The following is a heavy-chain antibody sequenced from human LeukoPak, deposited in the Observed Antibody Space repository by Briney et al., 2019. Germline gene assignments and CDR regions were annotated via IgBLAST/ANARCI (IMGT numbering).Heavy chain of an antibody. J-gene: IGHJ4*02. CDR2: NYHSGST. Sequence: SETLSLTCSVSGFSVSSAYYWGWIRQPPGKGLEWIGSNYHSGSTYYNPSLKSRVTISLDASKNQISLKLSSVTAADTAVYYCARGDYFISGNYYVFDYWGQGTLVTVSS. CDR3: ARGDYFISGNYYVFDY. V-gene: IGHV4-38-2*02. CDR1: GFSVSSAYY. D-gene: IGHD3-10*01.